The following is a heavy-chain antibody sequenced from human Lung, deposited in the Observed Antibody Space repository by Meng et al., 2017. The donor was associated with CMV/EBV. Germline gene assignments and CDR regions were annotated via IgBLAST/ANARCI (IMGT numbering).Heavy chain of an antibody. CDR1: GGSISISAW. Sequence: QLELQESGPGRVEPSGTTSLTCAVAGGSISISAWWSWGRQPPGKGLGWIGEIYHSGGTNYNPSLRGRVTISLDKSKNQFSLTLRSVTAADTAVYYCARDPYATGWAGWGQGTLVTVSS. CDR2: IYHSGGT. D-gene: IGHD6-19*01. V-gene: IGHV4-4*02. J-gene: IGHJ4*02. CDR3: ARDPYATGWAG.